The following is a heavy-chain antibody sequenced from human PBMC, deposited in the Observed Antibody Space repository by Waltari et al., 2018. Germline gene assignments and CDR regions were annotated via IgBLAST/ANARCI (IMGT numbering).Heavy chain of an antibody. V-gene: IGHV3-33*01. CDR2: IWYDGSNK. J-gene: IGHJ4*02. Sequence: QVQLVESGGGVVQPGRSLRLSCAASGFTFSSYGMHWVRQAPGKGLEWGAVIWYDGSNKYDADSVKGRFTISRDNSKNTLYLQMNSLRAEDTAVYYCASDYGDSGSYWGQGTLVTVSS. CDR1: GFTFSSYG. D-gene: IGHD4-17*01. CDR3: ASDYGDSGSY.